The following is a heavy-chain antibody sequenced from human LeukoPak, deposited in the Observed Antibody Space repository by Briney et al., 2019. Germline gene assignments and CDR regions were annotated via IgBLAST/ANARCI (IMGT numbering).Heavy chain of an antibody. CDR2: ISAYNGNT. Sequence: ASVKVSCKASGYTFTSYGISWVRQAPGQGLEWMGLISAYNGNTNYAQKLQGRVTMTTDTSTSTAYMELRSLRSDDTAVYYCARVVAAAGRPGYYYYYTDVWGKGTTVTVSS. D-gene: IGHD6-13*01. V-gene: IGHV1-18*01. J-gene: IGHJ6*03. CDR1: GYTFTSYG. CDR3: ARVVAAAGRPGYYYYYTDV.